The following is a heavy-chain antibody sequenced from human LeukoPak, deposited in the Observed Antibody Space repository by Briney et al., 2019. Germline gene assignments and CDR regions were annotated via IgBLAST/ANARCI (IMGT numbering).Heavy chain of an antibody. D-gene: IGHD5-24*01. CDR2: ISYDGSNK. CDR1: GFTFSSYA. V-gene: IGHV3-30-3*01. CDR3: ARGVRPMATIRPYFDY. Sequence: ERSLRLSCAASGFTFSSYAMHWVRQAPGEGLEWVAVISYDGSNKYYADSVKGRFTISRDDSKNTLYLQMNSLRAEDTAVYYCARGVRPMATIRPYFDYWGQGTLVTVSS. J-gene: IGHJ4*02.